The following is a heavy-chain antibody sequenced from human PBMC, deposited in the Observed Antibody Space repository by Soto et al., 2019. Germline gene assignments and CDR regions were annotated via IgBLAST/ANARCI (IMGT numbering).Heavy chain of an antibody. CDR1: GFTFSSYS. CDR2: ISSSSSTI. Sequence: VQLVESGGGLVQPGGSLRLSCAASGFTFSSYSMNWVRQAPGKGLEWVSYISSSSSTIYYADSVKGRFTISRDNAKNSLYLQMNSLRDEDTAIYYCASEYDYSDLTSYYYGMDVWGQGTTVTGSS. V-gene: IGHV3-48*02. D-gene: IGHD4-17*01. CDR3: ASEYDYSDLTSYYYGMDV. J-gene: IGHJ6*02.